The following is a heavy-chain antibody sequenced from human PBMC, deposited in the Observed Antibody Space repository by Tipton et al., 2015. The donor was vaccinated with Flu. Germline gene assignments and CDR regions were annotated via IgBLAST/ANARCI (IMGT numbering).Heavy chain of an antibody. CDR3: ARPLIQHVDDGLDI. CDR1: GYTFSDYW. Sequence: VQLVQSGAEVKKPGESLKISCKASGYTFSDYWIGWVRQKPGRGLGWMGFIYPDDSDTRYSPSIQGQVTISADKSISTAYLQWSSLKASDTAIYYCARPLIQHVDDGLDIWGQGTMVTVSS. V-gene: IGHV5-51*03. CDR2: IYPDDSDT. J-gene: IGHJ3*02. D-gene: IGHD3-16*01.